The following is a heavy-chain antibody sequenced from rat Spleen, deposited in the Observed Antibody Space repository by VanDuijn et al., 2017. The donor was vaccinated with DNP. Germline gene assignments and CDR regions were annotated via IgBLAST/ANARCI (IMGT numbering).Heavy chain of an antibody. D-gene: IGHD1-12*02. CDR1: GYSITRSYR. CDR2: INSAGNT. J-gene: IGHJ4*01. Sequence: EVQLQESGPGLVKPSQSLSLTCSVTGYSITRSYRWNWIRKFPGNKLEWMGYINSAGNTHYNPSLKSRISITRDTSKNQFFLQVNSVTTEDTATYYCASYYYDGYYAMDAWGQGTSVTVSS. CDR3: ASYYYDGYYAMDA. V-gene: IGHV3-3*01.